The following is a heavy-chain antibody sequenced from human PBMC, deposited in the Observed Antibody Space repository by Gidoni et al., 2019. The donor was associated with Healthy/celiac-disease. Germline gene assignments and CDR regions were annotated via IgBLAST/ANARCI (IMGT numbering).Heavy chain of an antibody. J-gene: IGHJ4*02. Sequence: QVQLQESGPGLVKPSQTLSLTCTVSGGSISSGDYYWSWIRQPPGKGLEWIGYIYYSGSTYYNPSLKSRVTISVDTSKNQFSLKLSSVTAADTAVYYCARHHYDFWSGPGNYFDYWGQGTLVTVSS. V-gene: IGHV4-30-4*01. CDR2: IYYSGST. D-gene: IGHD3-3*01. CDR3: ARHHYDFWSGPGNYFDY. CDR1: GGSISSGDYY.